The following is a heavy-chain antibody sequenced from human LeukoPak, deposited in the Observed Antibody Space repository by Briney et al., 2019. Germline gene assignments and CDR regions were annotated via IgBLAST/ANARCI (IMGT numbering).Heavy chain of an antibody. V-gene: IGHV3-30*04. CDR3: ARDDSSGYYYFDY. D-gene: IGHD3-22*01. Sequence: GRSLRLSCAASGFTFGSYATHWVRQAPGKGLEWVAVISYDGSNKYYADSVKGRFTISRDNSKNTLYLQMNSLRAEDTAVYYCARDDSSGYYYFDYWGQGTLVTVSS. CDR1: GFTFGSYA. J-gene: IGHJ4*02. CDR2: ISYDGSNK.